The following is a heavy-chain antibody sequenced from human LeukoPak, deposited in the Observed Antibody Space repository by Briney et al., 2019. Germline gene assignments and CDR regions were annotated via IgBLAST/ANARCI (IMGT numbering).Heavy chain of an antibody. CDR1: GFTFSSYA. J-gene: IGHJ3*02. V-gene: IGHV3-30-3*01. Sequence: GGSLRLSCAASGFTFSSYAMHWVRQAPGKGLEWVAAISYDGSNKYYADSVKGRFTISRDNSKNTLYLQMNSLRAEDTAVYYCARATGAFDIWGQGTMVTVSS. CDR2: ISYDGSNK. CDR3: ARATGAFDI.